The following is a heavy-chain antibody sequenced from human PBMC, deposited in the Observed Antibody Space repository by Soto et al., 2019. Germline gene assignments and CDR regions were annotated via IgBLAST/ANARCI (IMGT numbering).Heavy chain of an antibody. CDR2: INTDGTTT. CDR1: GFTFSYYW. J-gene: IGHJ4*02. D-gene: IGHD3-10*01. CDR3: ATDPFGSGSC. V-gene: IGHV3-74*01. Sequence: EVQVVESGRGLVQPGGSLRLSCAASGFTFSYYWMHWVRQAPGKGLVWVSHINTDGTTTNYADSVKGRLTISRDNAKNTLYLEMNSLRAEDTAVYYCATDPFGSGSCWGQGTLVTVSS.